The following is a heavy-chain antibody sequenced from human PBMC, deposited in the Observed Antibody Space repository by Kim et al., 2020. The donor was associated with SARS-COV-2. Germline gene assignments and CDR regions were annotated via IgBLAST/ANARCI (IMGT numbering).Heavy chain of an antibody. Sequence: GESLKISCKGSGYSFTSYWIGWVRQMPGKGLEWMGIIYPGDSDTRYSPSFQGQVTISADKSISTAYLQWSSLKASDTAMYYCARCGSSWSLPNYYYYYGMDVWGQGTTVTVSS. J-gene: IGHJ6*02. CDR1: GYSFTSYW. CDR2: IYPGDSDT. D-gene: IGHD6-13*01. CDR3: ARCGSSWSLPNYYYYYGMDV. V-gene: IGHV5-51*01.